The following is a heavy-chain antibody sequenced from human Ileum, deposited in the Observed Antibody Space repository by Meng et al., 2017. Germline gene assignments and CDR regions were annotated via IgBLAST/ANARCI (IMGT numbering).Heavy chain of an antibody. CDR2: TYSSGGS. Sequence: GGSLRLSCAASGFTVSSDYMSWVRQAPGKGLEWFSITYSSGGSYYADSVKGRFIISRDNSENTLYLQMNSLRADDTSVYYCAGGRDYWGQGTLVTVSS. CDR1: GFTVSSDY. CDR3: AGGRDY. D-gene: IGHD3-16*01. V-gene: IGHV3-53*01. J-gene: IGHJ4*02.